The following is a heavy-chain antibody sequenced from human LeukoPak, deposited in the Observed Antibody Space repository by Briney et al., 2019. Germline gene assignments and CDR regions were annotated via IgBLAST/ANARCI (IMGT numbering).Heavy chain of an antibody. Sequence: GGSLRLSCAVSGFTFSSYGMHWVRQAPGKGLEWVAFIRYDGSNKYYADSVKGRFTISRDNSKNTLYLQMNSLRAEDTAVYYCAKLVTVVAGPDYYFDYWGQGTLVTVSS. D-gene: IGHD6-19*01. CDR2: IRYDGSNK. V-gene: IGHV3-30*02. CDR3: AKLVTVVAGPDYYFDY. J-gene: IGHJ4*02. CDR1: GFTFSSYG.